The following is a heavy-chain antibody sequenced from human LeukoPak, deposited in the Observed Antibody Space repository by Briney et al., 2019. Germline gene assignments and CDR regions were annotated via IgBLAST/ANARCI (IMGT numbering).Heavy chain of an antibody. D-gene: IGHD3-22*01. Sequence: SETLPLTCTVSGGSISSYYWSWIRQPPGKGLEWIGYIYYSGSTNYNPSLKSRVTISVDTSKNQFSLKLSSVTAADTAVYYCARDRSGYQKGFFDYWGQGTLVTVSS. CDR3: ARDRSGYQKGFFDY. CDR2: IYYSGST. J-gene: IGHJ4*02. CDR1: GGSISSYY. V-gene: IGHV4-59*01.